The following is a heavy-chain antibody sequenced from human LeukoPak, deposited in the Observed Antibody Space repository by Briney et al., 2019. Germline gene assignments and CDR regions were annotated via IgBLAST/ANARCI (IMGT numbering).Heavy chain of an antibody. CDR1: GFTFRSYG. Sequence: GGSLRLSCAASGFTFRSYGMHWVRQAPGKGLEWVAFIRYDGSNKYYADSVKGRFTISRDNSKNTLYLQMNSLRAEDTAVYYCAKDGVPSRYFGRNYFDYWGQGTLVTVSS. D-gene: IGHD2-8*01. J-gene: IGHJ4*02. CDR3: AKDGVPSRYFGRNYFDY. V-gene: IGHV3-30*02. CDR2: IRYDGSNK.